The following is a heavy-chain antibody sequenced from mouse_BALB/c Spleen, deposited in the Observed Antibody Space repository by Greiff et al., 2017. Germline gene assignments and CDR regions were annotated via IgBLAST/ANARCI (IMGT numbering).Heavy chain of an antibody. J-gene: IGHJ4*01. CDR1: GFTFSDFY. V-gene: IGHV7-1*02. D-gene: IGHD4-1*02. Sequence: EVKVVESGGGLVQPGGSLRLSCATSGFTFSDFYMEWVRQPPGKRLEWIAASRNKANDYTTEYSASVKGRFIVSRDTSQSILYLQMNALRAEDTAIYYCASDAPTGSLYAMDYWGQGTSVTVSS. CDR2: SRNKANDYTT. CDR3: ASDAPTGSLYAMDY.